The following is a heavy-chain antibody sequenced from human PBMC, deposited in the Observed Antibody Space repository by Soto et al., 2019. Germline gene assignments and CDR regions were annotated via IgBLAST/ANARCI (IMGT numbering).Heavy chain of an antibody. V-gene: IGHV3-23*01. D-gene: IGHD6-19*01. Sequence: PGGSLRLSCAASGFTFSSYAMSWVRQAPGKGLEWVSALSGSGGSTYYADSVKGRFTISRDNSKNTLYLQMNSLRAEDTAVYYCAKSGLIAVAALFDYWGQGTLVTVSS. CDR2: LSGSGGST. CDR3: AKSGLIAVAALFDY. J-gene: IGHJ4*02. CDR1: GFTFSSYA.